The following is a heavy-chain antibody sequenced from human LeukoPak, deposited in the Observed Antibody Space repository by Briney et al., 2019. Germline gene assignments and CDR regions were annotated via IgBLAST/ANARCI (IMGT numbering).Heavy chain of an antibody. CDR2: ISSSSSYI. CDR3: AREPYGDYVPRDYFDY. V-gene: IGHV3-21*01. CDR1: GFTFSSYS. D-gene: IGHD4-17*01. J-gene: IGHJ4*02. Sequence: PGGSLRLSCAASGFTFSSYSMNWVRQAPGKGLEWVSSISSSSSYIYYADSVKGRFTISRDNAKNSLYLQMNSLRAEDTAVYYCAREPYGDYVPRDYFDYWGQGTLVTVSS.